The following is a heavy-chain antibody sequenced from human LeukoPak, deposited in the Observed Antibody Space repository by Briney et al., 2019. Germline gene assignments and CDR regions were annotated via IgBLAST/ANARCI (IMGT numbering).Heavy chain of an antibody. CDR2: ISGSGGST. J-gene: IGHJ4*02. D-gene: IGHD3-9*01. CDR1: GFTFSSYA. Sequence: PGGSLRLSCAASGFTFSSYAMSWVRQAPGKGLEWVSAISGSGGSTYYADSVKGRFTISRDNSKNTLYLQMNSLRAEDTAVYYCAKVPYYDILTGYCDYWGQGTLVTVSS. V-gene: IGHV3-23*01. CDR3: AKVPYYDILTGYCDY.